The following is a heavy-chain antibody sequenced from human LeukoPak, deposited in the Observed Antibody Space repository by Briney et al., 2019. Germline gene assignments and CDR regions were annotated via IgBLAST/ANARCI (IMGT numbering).Heavy chain of an antibody. CDR1: GYTFTSYY. J-gene: IGHJ6*03. D-gene: IGHD2-15*01. CDR2: INPSGGST. Sequence: ASVKVSCKASGYTFTSYYMHWVRQAPGQGLEWMGIINPSGGSTSYAQKFQGRVTMTTDTSTSTAYMELRSLRSDDTAVYYCARDGYCSGGSCYLDYYYYYMDVWGKGATVTISS. V-gene: IGHV1-46*01. CDR3: ARDGYCSGGSCYLDYYYYYMDV.